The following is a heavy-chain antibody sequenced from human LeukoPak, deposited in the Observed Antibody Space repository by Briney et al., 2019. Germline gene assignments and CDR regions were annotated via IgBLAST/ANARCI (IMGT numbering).Heavy chain of an antibody. V-gene: IGHV3-7*01. J-gene: IGHJ4*02. CDR1: GFTFSSYW. CDR2: IKQDGSEK. D-gene: IGHD2-15*01. CDR3: ARDTCSGGSCYFDY. Sequence: GGSLRLPCAASGFTFSSYWMSWVRQAPGKGLEWVANIKQDGSEKYYVDSVKGRFTISRDNAKNSLYLQMNSLRAEDTAVYYCARDTCSGGSCYFDYWGQGTLVTVSS.